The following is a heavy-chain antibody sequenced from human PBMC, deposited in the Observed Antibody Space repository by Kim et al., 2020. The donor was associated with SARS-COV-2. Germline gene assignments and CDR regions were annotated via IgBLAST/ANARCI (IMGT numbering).Heavy chain of an antibody. J-gene: IGHJ5*02. Sequence: GESLKISCKGSGYSFTSYWLSWVRQMPGKGLEWMGRIDPSDSYTNYSPSFQGHVTISADKSISTAYLQWSSLKASDTAMYYCAGITGTGHWFDPWGQGTLVTVSS. D-gene: IGHD1-7*01. CDR1: GYSFTSYW. V-gene: IGHV5-10-1*01. CDR2: IDPSDSYT. CDR3: AGITGTGHWFDP.